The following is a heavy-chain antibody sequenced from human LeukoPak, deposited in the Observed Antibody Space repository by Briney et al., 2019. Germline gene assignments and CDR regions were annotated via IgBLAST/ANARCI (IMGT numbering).Heavy chain of an antibody. D-gene: IGHD3/OR15-3a*01. Sequence: PGGSLRLSCAASGFTFSTNGMHWVRQAPGKGLEWVSLITYDGLKTSYADSVKGRFTISRDKSTNTLYLQMNSLRVEDTAVYYCARDFRWTFDFWGQGTLVTVSS. J-gene: IGHJ4*02. CDR2: ITYDGLKT. V-gene: IGHV3-30*03. CDR1: GFTFSTNG. CDR3: ARDFRWTFDF.